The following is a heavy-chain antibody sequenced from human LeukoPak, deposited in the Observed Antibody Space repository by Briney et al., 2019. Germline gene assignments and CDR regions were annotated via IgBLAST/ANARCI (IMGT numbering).Heavy chain of an antibody. CDR3: AKGGRTGTTGEIYYYYGMDV. V-gene: IGHV3-23*01. D-gene: IGHD1-7*01. CDR1: GFTFSSYA. CDR2: IISSGVST. Sequence: GGSLRLSCAASGFTFSSYAMSWVRQAPGKGLEWVSAIISSGVSTYYADSVKGRFTISRENSNNTLYLQMNSLRAEDTAVYYCAKGGRTGTTGEIYYYYGMDVWGQGTTVTDSS. J-gene: IGHJ6*02.